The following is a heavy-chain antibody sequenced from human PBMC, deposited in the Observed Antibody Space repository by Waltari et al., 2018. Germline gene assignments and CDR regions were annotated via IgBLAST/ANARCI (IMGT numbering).Heavy chain of an antibody. CDR1: GYTFTSYD. CDR2: MKPNSGNT. Sequence: QVQLVQSGAEVKKPGASVKVSCKASGYTFTSYDVNWVRQATGQGLEWMGWMKPNSGNTGYAQKFQGRVPITRNTSISTAYMELSSLRSEDTAVYYCARGPRYVMEAATPLDYWGQGTLVTVSS. V-gene: IGHV1-8*03. CDR3: ARGPRYVMEAATPLDY. J-gene: IGHJ4*02. D-gene: IGHD2-15*01.